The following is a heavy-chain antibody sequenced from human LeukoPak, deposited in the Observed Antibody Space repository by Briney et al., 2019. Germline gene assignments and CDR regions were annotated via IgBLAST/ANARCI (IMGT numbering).Heavy chain of an antibody. Sequence: PGGSLRFSCAASGFTFSSYWMSWVRQAPGNGLEWVANIKQDGSEEYYVDSVKGRFTISRDNAKNSLYLQMNSLRAEDTAVYYCARGVKGAPRYYGMDVWGQGTTVTVSS. CDR2: IKQDGSEE. D-gene: IGHD5/OR15-5a*01. CDR3: ARGVKGAPRYYGMDV. J-gene: IGHJ6*02. V-gene: IGHV3-7*01. CDR1: GFTFSSYW.